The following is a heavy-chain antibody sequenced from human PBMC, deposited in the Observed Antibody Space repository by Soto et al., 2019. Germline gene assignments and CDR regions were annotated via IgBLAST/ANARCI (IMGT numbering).Heavy chain of an antibody. Sequence: QVQLVQSGAEVKKPGASVKVSCKASGYTFTSYDINWVRQATGQGLEWMGWMNPNSGNTGYAQKFQGRVTMTRNTYISRGYMELSRLRSEDTAVYYCARWPDGYYYYGMDVWGQGPTVNVSS. CDR3: ARWPDGYYYYGMDV. CDR2: MNPNSGNT. CDR1: GYTFTSYD. V-gene: IGHV1-8*01. J-gene: IGHJ6*02.